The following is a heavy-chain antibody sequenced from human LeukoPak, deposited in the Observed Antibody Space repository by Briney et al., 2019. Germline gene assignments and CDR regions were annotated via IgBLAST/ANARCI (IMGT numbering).Heavy chain of an antibody. D-gene: IGHD6-19*01. V-gene: IGHV3-73*01. CDR1: GFTFSGSA. CDR3: TTLSGIAVAGTVLY. CDR2: IRSKANSYAT. J-gene: IGHJ4*02. Sequence: GGSLRLSCAASGFTFSGSAMHWVRQASGKGLEWVGRIRSKANSYATAYAASVKGGFTISRDDSKNTAYLQMNSLKTEDTAVYYCTTLSGIAVAGTVLYWGQGTLVTVSS.